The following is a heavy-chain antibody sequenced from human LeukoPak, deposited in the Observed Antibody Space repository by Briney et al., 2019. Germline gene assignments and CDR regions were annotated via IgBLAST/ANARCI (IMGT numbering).Heavy chain of an antibody. CDR2: INSDGGST. J-gene: IGHJ4*02. CDR1: GFTFSSYW. D-gene: IGHD3-22*01. V-gene: IGHV3-74*01. CDR3: ARDYYDSSGYYLLDY. Sequence: GGSLRLSCAASGFTFSSYWMHWVRQAPGKGLVWVSRINSDGGSTSYADSVKGRFTISRDNAKNTLYLQMNSLRAEDTAVYYCARDYYDSSGYYLLDYWGQGTLVTVAS.